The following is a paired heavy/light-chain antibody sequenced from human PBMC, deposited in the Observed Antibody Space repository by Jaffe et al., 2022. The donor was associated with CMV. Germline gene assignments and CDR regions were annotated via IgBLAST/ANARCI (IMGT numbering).Heavy chain of an antibody. CDR1: GYTFTMYD. CDR2: VNSANGKT. V-gene: IGHV1-3*01. Sequence: QVQLVQSGAEVKKPGASVKLSCKASGYTFTMYDIHWARQAPGQSPEWLGRVNSANGKTEYSQNFQGRVTITKDTSATTAYMELTSLTPEDTAVYYCARDWGRGYRRNFFDYWGQGTLVSVSS. CDR3: ARDWGRGYRRNFFDY. D-gene: IGHD3-10*01. J-gene: IGHJ4*02.
Light chain of an antibody. CDR1: QTIDNNH. V-gene: IGKV3D-20*01. J-gene: IGKJ1*01. CDR2: DES. Sequence: EVVLTQSPATLSLSPGEGATLSCGASQTIDNNHLAWYQQKPGLPPRLLIYDESNRAAGVPDRFSGSGSGSVRGSGTDFTLTISRLEPEDFAIYYCQQYDHQPWTFGQGTKVDIK. CDR3: QQYDHQPWT.